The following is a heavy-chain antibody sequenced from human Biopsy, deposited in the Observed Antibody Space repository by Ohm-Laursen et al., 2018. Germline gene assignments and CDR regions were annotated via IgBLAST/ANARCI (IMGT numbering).Heavy chain of an antibody. CDR3: AIYGGTEPEGD. Sequence: SVKVSCKSSGGSFSTYAVSWVRQTPGQGLEWMGEIIPMLDAANYAQKFQGRVTITADKLTSTAYMELASLRSEETAVYYCAIYGGTEPEGDWGQGTLVTVSS. V-gene: IGHV1-69*10. CDR2: IIPMLDAA. CDR1: GGSFSTYA. J-gene: IGHJ4*02. D-gene: IGHD3-16*01.